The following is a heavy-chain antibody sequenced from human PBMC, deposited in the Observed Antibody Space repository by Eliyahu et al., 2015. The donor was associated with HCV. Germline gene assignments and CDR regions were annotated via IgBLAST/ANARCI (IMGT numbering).Heavy chain of an antibody. J-gene: IGHJ5*02. D-gene: IGHD1-26*01. Sequence: QVQLVESGGGXVQPGRSLGLSXAASGFTXSSYAMXWVRQAPGKGLEWVAVISYDGSNKYYADSVKGRFTISRDNSKNTMYLQMNSLRAEDTAVYYCARDKVGATNWFDPWGQGTLVTVSS. CDR3: ARDKVGATNWFDP. CDR1: GFTXSSYA. V-gene: IGHV3-30-3*01. CDR2: ISYDGSNK.